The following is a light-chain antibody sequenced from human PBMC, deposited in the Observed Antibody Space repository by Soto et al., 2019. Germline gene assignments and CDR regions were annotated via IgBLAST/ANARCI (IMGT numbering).Light chain of an antibody. CDR1: QSLMYSDGKTY. V-gene: IGKV2D-29*01. CDR2: EVS. J-gene: IGKJ1*01. CDR3: MHTGQAPWT. Sequence: DIVMTQTPLSLSVTPGQPASISCKSSQSLMYSDGKTYLYWYLQKPGQPPQGLIYEVSNRFSGVPDRFSGSGSGTDFTLEISRVEAEDVGMYYCMHTGQAPWTFGQGTKVEVK.